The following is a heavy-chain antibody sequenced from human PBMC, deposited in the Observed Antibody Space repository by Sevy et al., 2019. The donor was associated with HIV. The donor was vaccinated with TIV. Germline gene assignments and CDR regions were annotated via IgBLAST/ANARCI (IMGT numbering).Heavy chain of an antibody. J-gene: IGHJ4*02. CDR1: GYTLTELS. V-gene: IGHV1-24*01. D-gene: IGHD3-22*01. Sequence: ASVKVSCKVSGYTLTELSIHWVRQAPGKGLEWMGGFDPEDAERIYAQKFQDRVNMTEDTSTDTAYMELSSLRSEDTAVYYCGRSLYYYEGRGFYLDCWGQGTLVTVSS. CDR3: GRSLYYYEGRGFYLDC. CDR2: FDPEDAER.